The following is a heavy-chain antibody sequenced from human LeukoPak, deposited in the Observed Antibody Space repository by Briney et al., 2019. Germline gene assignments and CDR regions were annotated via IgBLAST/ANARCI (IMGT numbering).Heavy chain of an antibody. J-gene: IGHJ3*02. V-gene: IGHV3-21*04. CDR1: GFTFTTSN. CDR3: VRGPRYYDDSGFHYGVFDI. Sequence: GGSLRLSCAASGFTFTTSNMNWVRQAPGKGLEWVSYISSTNGHTYYADSVSGRFTISRDNSKNTLSLQMNSLTADDTAVYYCVRGPRYYDDSGFHYGVFDIWGQGTVVTVSS. D-gene: IGHD3-22*01. CDR2: ISSTNGHT.